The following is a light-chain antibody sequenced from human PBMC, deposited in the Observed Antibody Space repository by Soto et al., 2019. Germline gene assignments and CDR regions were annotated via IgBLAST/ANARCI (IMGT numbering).Light chain of an antibody. V-gene: IGKV1-5*01. J-gene: IGKJ1*01. CDR1: QSISSW. CDR3: QQSSSYRP. CDR2: DAS. Sequence: TLPTSERDRDPLTFRASQSISSWLAWCQQKPGKAPKLLIYDASILESGVPSRFSGSGSGTEFSLTISSLEPDDFATYSCQQSSSYRPFGQGTK.